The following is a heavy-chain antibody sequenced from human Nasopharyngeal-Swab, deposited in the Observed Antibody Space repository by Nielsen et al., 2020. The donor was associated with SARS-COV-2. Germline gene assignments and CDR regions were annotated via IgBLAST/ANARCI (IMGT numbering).Heavy chain of an antibody. D-gene: IGHD3-3*01. CDR1: GGSISSYY. J-gene: IGHJ6*03. Sequence: SETLSLTCPVSGGSISSYYWSWIRPPPGKVLEWIGYIYYSGSTNYNPSLKSRVTISVDTSKNQFSLKLSSLTAADTAVYYCARGRRNFGVVIITYYYYYYMDVWGKGTTVTVSS. CDR3: ARGRRNFGVVIITYYYYYYMDV. CDR2: IYYSGST. V-gene: IGHV4-59*12.